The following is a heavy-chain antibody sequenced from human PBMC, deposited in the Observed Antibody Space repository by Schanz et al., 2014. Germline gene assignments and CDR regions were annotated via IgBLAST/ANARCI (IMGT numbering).Heavy chain of an antibody. Sequence: EVQLVESGGGLVKPGGSLRLSCATSGFTLNNAWMNWVRQAPGKGLQWVARIKSKTDGGTRDYAAPVKGRFTISTDDSKNTVYLQMNSLQTEDTAVYYCANNWNLDYWGQGTLVTVSS. CDR3: ANNWNLDY. J-gene: IGHJ4*02. CDR1: GFTLNNAW. CDR2: IKSKTDGGTR. D-gene: IGHD1-20*01. V-gene: IGHV3-15*01.